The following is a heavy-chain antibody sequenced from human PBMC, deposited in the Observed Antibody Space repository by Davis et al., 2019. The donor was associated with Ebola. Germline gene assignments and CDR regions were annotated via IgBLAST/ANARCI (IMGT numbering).Heavy chain of an antibody. J-gene: IGHJ6*04. CDR3: ARHSGWYYTMDV. CDR2: ISGTGSST. D-gene: IGHD6-19*01. Sequence: GGSLRLSCAASGFIFRSYVMSWVRQAPGKGLEWVSTISGTGSSTYYADSVKCRFTISRDDSKNTVYLQMNSLRTDDTAVYYCARHSGWYYTMDVWGRGTTVTVST. CDR1: GFIFRSYV. V-gene: IGHV3-23*01.